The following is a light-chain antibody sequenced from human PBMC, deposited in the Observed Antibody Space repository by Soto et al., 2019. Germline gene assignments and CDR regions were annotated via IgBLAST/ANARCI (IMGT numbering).Light chain of an antibody. J-gene: IGKJ3*01. CDR3: QKYDNLPFT. V-gene: IGKV1-33*01. CDR1: QDISNY. CDR2: DAS. Sequence: DIQMTQSPSSLSASVGDRVTITCQASQDISNYLNWYQQKPGKAPKLLIYDASNLETGVPSRFSGSGSETDFTFSISSLQPEDIATYYCQKYDNLPFTFRPGTKVDIK.